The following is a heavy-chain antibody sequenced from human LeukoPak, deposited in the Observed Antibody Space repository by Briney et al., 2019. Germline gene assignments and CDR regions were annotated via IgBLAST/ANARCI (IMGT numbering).Heavy chain of an antibody. D-gene: IGHD3-9*01. CDR2: IIPIFGTA. J-gene: IGHJ4*02. Sequence: SVKVSCKASGGTFISYAISWVRQAPGQGLEWMGGIIPIFGTANYAQKFQGRVTITADKSTSTAYMELSSLRSEDTAVYYWARAAYDILAGYYFDYWGQGTLVTVSS. V-gene: IGHV1-69*06. CDR1: GGTFISYA. CDR3: ARAAYDILAGYYFDY.